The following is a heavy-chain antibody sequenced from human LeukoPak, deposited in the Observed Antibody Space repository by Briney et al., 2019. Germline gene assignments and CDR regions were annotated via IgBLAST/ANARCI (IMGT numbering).Heavy chain of an antibody. CDR3: ARHRRWLQSIDY. J-gene: IGHJ4*02. Sequence: KSSETLSLTCAVYGGSFSGYYWSWIRQPPGKGLEWIGEINHSGSTNYNPSLKSRGTISVDTSKHQFSLKLSSVTAADTAEYYCARHRRWLQSIDYWGQGTLVTVSS. CDR1: GGSFSGYY. V-gene: IGHV4-34*01. CDR2: INHSGST. D-gene: IGHD5-24*01.